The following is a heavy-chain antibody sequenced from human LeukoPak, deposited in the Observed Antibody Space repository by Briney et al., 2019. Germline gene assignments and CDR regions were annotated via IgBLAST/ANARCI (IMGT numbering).Heavy chain of an antibody. CDR1: GGSISSYY. CDR3: ARDRLERPIDYYYYYMDV. Sequence: SETLSLTCTVSGGSISSYYWSWIRQPAGKGLEWIGRIYTSGSTNYNPSLKSRVTMSVDTSKNQFSLKLSSVTAADTAVYYCARDRLERPIDYYYYYMDVWGKGTTVTISS. D-gene: IGHD1-1*01. CDR2: IYTSGST. J-gene: IGHJ6*03. V-gene: IGHV4-4*07.